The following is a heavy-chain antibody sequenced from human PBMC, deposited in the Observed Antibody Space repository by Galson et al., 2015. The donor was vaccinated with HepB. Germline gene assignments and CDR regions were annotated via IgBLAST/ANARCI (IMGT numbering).Heavy chain of an antibody. V-gene: IGHV4-61*01. D-gene: IGHD3-22*01. CDR1: GGSVSSGSYY. CDR2: IYYSGST. J-gene: IGHJ5*02. CDR3: ARGSPQSLVTMIVVVRQGWFDP. Sequence: SETLSLTCTVSGGSVSSGSYYWSWIRQPPGKGLEWIGYIYYSGSTNYNPSLKSRVTISVDTSKNQFSLKLSSVTAADTAVYYCARGSPQSLVTMIVVVRQGWFDPWGQGTLVTVSS.